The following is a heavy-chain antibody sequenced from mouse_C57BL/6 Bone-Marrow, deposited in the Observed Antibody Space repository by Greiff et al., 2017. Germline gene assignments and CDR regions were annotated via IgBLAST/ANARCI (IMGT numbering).Heavy chain of an antibody. J-gene: IGHJ4*01. CDR1: GYTFTSYW. V-gene: IGHV1-55*01. Sequence: QVQLQQPGAELVKPGASVKMSCKASGYTFTSYWITWVKQRPGQGLEWIGDIHPGSGSTNYNEKFKSKATLTVDTSSSTAYMKLSSLTSEDSAVYYCAHEGYYYAMDYWGQGTSVTVSS. CDR2: IHPGSGST. CDR3: AHEGYYYAMDY.